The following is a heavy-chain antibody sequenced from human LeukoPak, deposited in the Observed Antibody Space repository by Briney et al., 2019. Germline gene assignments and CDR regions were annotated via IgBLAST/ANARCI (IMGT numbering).Heavy chain of an antibody. CDR2: IFYTGTT. D-gene: IGHD1-26*01. Sequence: SETLSLTCTVSGGSISGYYWTWIRQLPGKGLEWIGYIFYTGTTNYNPSLKSRVTISVDTSKNQFSLKLSAVTAADTAVYYCARHTRGLGATINFYGMDVWGQGTTVTVSS. CDR1: GGSISGYY. V-gene: IGHV4-59*08. CDR3: ARHTRGLGATINFYGMDV. J-gene: IGHJ6*02.